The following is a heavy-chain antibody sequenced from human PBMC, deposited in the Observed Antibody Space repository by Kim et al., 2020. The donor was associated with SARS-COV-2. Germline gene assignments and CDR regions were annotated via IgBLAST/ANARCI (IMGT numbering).Heavy chain of an antibody. Sequence: SETLSLTCAVYGGSFSGYYWSWIRQPPGKGLEWIGEINHSGSTNYNPSLKSRVTISVDTSKNQFSLKLSSVTAADTAVYYCARGEYYYDSSGYFGGGDY. V-gene: IGHV4-34*01. D-gene: IGHD3-22*01. CDR1: GGSFSGYY. CDR3: ARGEYYYDSSGYFGGGDY. CDR2: INHSGST. J-gene: IGHJ4*01.